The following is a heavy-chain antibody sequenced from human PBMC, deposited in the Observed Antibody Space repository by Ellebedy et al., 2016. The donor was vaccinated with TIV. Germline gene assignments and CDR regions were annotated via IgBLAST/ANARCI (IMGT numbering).Heavy chain of an antibody. V-gene: IGHV1-18*01. Sequence: ASVKVSXKASGGTFSSYAISWVRQAPGQGLEWMGWISGDNGNTNYAQKLQVRVTMTTDTSTNTAYMELRSLRSDDTAVYYCARGDQRGEWELLEFDYWGQGTLITVSS. J-gene: IGHJ4*02. CDR2: ISGDNGNT. CDR3: ARGDQRGEWELLEFDY. D-gene: IGHD1-26*01. CDR1: GGTFSSYA.